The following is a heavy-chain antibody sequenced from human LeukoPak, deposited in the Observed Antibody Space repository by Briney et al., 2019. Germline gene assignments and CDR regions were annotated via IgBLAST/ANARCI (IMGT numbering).Heavy chain of an antibody. CDR1: GGSISSNY. V-gene: IGHV4-59*01. J-gene: IGHJ4*02. Sequence: SETLSLTCTVSGGSISSNYWSWIRQPPGKGLEWIGYIYYSGSTNYNPSLKSRVTISVDTSKNQFSLKLSSVTAADTAVYYCARSRGYFDHWGQGTLVTVSS. CDR3: ARSRGYFDH. CDR2: IYYSGST. D-gene: IGHD1-26*01.